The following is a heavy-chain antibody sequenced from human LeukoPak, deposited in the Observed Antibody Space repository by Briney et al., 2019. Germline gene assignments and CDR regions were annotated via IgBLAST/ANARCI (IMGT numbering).Heavy chain of an antibody. CDR3: ARDTHPPYYFDY. J-gene: IGHJ4*02. V-gene: IGHV3-21*01. CDR2: ISSSSSYI. CDR1: GFTFSSYS. Sequence: AGSLRLSCAASGFTFSSYSMNWVRQAPGKGLEWVSSISSSSSYIYYADSVKGRFTISRDNAKNSLYLQMNSLRAEDTAVYYCARDTHPPYYFDYWGQGTLVTVSS.